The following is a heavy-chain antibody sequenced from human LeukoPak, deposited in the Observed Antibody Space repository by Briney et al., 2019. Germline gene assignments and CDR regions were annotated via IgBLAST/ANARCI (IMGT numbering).Heavy chain of an antibody. Sequence: SVKVSCKASGGTFSSYAISWVRQAPGQGLEWMGRIIPILGIANYAQKFQGRVTITADKSTSTAYMELSSLRSEDTAVYYCARSSNGDYGGAFDIWGQGTMVTVSS. D-gene: IGHD4-17*01. CDR3: ARSSNGDYGGAFDI. J-gene: IGHJ3*02. CDR2: IIPILGIA. CDR1: GGTFSSYA. V-gene: IGHV1-69*04.